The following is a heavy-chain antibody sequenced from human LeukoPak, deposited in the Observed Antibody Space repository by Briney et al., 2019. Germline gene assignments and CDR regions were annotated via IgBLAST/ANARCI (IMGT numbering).Heavy chain of an antibody. J-gene: IGHJ4*02. CDR2: FDPEDGET. CDR1: VYTLTELS. Sequence: ASVKVSFTVSVYTLTELSMHWVRQAPGKGLGWMGGFDPEDGETIYAQKFQGRVTMTEDTSTDTAYMELSSLRSEDTAVYYWATFYDREGNFDYWGQGTLVTVSS. D-gene: IGHD3-22*01. V-gene: IGHV1-24*01. CDR3: ATFYDREGNFDY.